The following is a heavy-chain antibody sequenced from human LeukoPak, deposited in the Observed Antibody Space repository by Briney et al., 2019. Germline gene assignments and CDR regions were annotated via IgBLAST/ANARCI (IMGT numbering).Heavy chain of an antibody. CDR2: INPNSGGT. CDR3: AIGYCSGGGCYSVENWFDP. CDR1: GYTFTGYY. J-gene: IGHJ5*02. Sequence: GASVKVSCKASGYTFTGYYIFWVRQAPGQGLKWMGRINPNSGGTQYAQEFQGRVTMTRDTSNSTAYMQLSRLRSDGTAVYYCAIGYCSGGGCYSVENWFDPWGEGTLVTVSS. V-gene: IGHV1-2*06. D-gene: IGHD2-15*01.